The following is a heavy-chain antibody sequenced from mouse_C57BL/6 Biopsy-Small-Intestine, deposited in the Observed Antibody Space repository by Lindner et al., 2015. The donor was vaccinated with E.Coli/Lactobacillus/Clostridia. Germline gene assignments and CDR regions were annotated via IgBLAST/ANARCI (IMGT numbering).Heavy chain of an antibody. CDR1: GYTFTDYT. J-gene: IGHJ2*01. Sequence: VQLQESGAELVKPGASVKLSCKASGYTFTDYTIHWIKQRSGQGLEWIGWFYPGSGSLKYNEKFRDKATLTADKSSTTVYMELGRLTSEDSAVYFCARHEKSGVIFDYWGQGTTLTVSS. CDR2: FYPGSGSL. V-gene: IGHV1-62-2*01. CDR3: ARHEKSGVIFDY. D-gene: IGHD1-3*01.